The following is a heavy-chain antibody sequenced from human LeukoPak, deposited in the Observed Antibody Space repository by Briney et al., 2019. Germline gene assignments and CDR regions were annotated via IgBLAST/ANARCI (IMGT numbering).Heavy chain of an antibody. CDR3: TRGAHGYGVFDP. J-gene: IGHJ5*02. Sequence: GGSLRLSCAASGFSLSGYWMHWVRQAPGKGLVWVSRINSDGSTTYYADSVKGRFTISTDNTKNTLFLQMNSLRAEDTAVYYCTRGAHGYGVFDPWGQGTLVTVSS. CDR1: GFSLSGYW. V-gene: IGHV3-74*01. CDR2: INSDGSTT. D-gene: IGHD3-22*01.